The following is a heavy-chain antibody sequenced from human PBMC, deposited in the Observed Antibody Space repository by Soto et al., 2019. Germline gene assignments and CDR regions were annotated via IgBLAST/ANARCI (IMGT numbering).Heavy chain of an antibody. CDR2: IIPIFGTA. CDR3: ARGDYYDSSGYYRYNWFDP. CDR1: GGTFSSYA. Sequence: VASVKVSCKASGGTFSSYAISWARQAPGQGLEWMGGIIPIFGTANYAQKFQGRVTITADESTSTAYMELSSLRSEDTAVYYCARGDYYDSSGYYRYNWFDPWGQGTLVTVSS. D-gene: IGHD3-22*01. V-gene: IGHV1-69*13. J-gene: IGHJ5*02.